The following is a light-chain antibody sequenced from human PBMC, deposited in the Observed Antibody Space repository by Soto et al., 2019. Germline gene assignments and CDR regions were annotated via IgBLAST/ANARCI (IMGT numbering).Light chain of an antibody. CDR3: QQYNNWPPMYT. CDR1: QSVGSN. V-gene: IGKV3-15*01. J-gene: IGKJ2*01. CDR2: EAS. Sequence: EIVMTQSPDTLSVSPGERVTLSCRASQSVGSNLAWYQQKPGQAPRLLIYEASTRATGIPARFSGSGSATEFTLTIGSLQSEDSAVYYCQQYNNWPPMYTFGQGAKLEIK.